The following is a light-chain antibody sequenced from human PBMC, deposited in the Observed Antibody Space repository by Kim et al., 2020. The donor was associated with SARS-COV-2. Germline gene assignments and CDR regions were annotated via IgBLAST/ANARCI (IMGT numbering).Light chain of an antibody. CDR1: GSNIGDNP. V-gene: IGLV1-44*01. J-gene: IGLJ3*02. CDR3: AVWEGSLNGPV. Sequence: ELTQPPSASGTPGQGVTISCSGSGSNIGDNPVSWYQQFPGVAPKLVIYRDSYRPSGVPDRLSGSKSGTSAFLAIRGLQSEDEAEYFCAVWEGSLNGPVFGGGTQLTVL. CDR2: RDS.